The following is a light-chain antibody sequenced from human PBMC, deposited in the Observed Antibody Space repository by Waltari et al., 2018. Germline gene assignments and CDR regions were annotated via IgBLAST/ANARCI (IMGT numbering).Light chain of an antibody. CDR2: WAS. CDR1: QIFFNNSNNKKQ. Sequence: DIVVTQSPHSLAVALGERATINCNPGQIFFNNSNNKKQLAWYQQKPGQPPKLLIYWASTRESGVPERFSGSGSGTDFTLTISSLQAEDVAVYYCQRYFNIVLFGQGTRVEIK. V-gene: IGKV4-1*01. J-gene: IGKJ5*01. CDR3: QRYFNIVL.